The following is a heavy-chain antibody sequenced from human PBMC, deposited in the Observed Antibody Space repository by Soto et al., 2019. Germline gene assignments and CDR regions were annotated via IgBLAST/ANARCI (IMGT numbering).Heavy chain of an antibody. D-gene: IGHD2-15*01. J-gene: IGHJ5*02. CDR2: IIPIFGTA. Sequence: ASVKVSCKASGGTFSSYAISWVRQAPGQGLEWMGGIIPIFGTANYAQKFQGRVTITADESTSTAYMELSSLRSEDTAVYYCARGRGRYCSGGSCAALDPWGQGTLVTVSS. CDR1: GGTFSSYA. CDR3: ARGRGRYCSGGSCAALDP. V-gene: IGHV1-69*13.